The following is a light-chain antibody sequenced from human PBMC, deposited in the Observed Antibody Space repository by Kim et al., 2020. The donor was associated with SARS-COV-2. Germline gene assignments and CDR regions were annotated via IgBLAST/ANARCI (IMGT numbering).Light chain of an antibody. CDR2: DTV. CDR3: LLFFRGAEV. CDR1: TGAVTNGHW. V-gene: IGLV7-43*01. J-gene: IGLJ3*02. Sequence: PGGTRTITVSSNTGAVTNGHWPSLYQQRPGRPPKTLIYDTVNKPGWTTARISGSLLGGKAALTLSRVQPEDEADYYCLLFFRGAEVFGGGTKVTVL.